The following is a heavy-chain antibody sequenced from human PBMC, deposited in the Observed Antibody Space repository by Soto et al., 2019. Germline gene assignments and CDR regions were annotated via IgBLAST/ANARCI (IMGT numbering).Heavy chain of an antibody. J-gene: IGHJ4*02. CDR1: GFTFSSYA. V-gene: IGHV3-23*01. CDR3: AKDRRSYGGTSFDC. CDR2: IGDSGTST. D-gene: IGHD3-16*01. Sequence: GGSLRLSCAASGFTFSSYAMSFVRQAPGKGLEWVSGIGDSGTSTYYADAVKGRFTISRDNSKSTLYLQMNSLRAEDMAIYYCAKDRRSYGGTSFDCWGQGTLVTVSS.